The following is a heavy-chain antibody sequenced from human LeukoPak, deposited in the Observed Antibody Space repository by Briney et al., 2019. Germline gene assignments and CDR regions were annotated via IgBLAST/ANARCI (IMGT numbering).Heavy chain of an antibody. CDR2: IYYSGGT. V-gene: IGHV4-59*01. CDR1: GGSISSYY. CDR3: ARGRGYAFDI. D-gene: IGHD1-26*01. J-gene: IGHJ3*02. Sequence: KASETLSLTCTVSGGSISSYYWSWIRQPPGKGLEWIGHIYYSGGTNYNPSLKSRVTISVDTSKNQFSLKLSSVTAADTAVYYCARGRGYAFDIWGQGTMVTVSS.